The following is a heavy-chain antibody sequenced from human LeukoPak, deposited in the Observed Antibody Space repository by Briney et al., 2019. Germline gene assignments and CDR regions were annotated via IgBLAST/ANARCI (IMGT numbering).Heavy chain of an antibody. D-gene: IGHD1-26*01. J-gene: IGHJ4*02. CDR3: AREGYSGYVDY. V-gene: IGHV1-69*05. CDR2: IIPIFGTA. Sequence: SVKVSCKASGGTFSSYAISWVRQAPGQGLEWMGRIIPIFGTANYAQKFQGRVTITTDESTSTAYMELSRLRSEDTAVYYCAREGYSGYVDYWGQGTLVTVSS. CDR1: GGTFSSYA.